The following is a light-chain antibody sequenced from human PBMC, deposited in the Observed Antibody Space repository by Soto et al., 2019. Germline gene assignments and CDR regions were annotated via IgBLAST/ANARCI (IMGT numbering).Light chain of an antibody. CDR3: QQYNSYSET. V-gene: IGKV1-5*03. Sequence: STLSAFVGDRVTITWRARQSISDWVAWYQQKPGKAPKLLIYKASSLESGVPSRFSGSGSGTEFTLTISSLQPDDFATYYCQQYNSYSETFGQGTKVDIK. J-gene: IGKJ1*01. CDR2: KAS. CDR1: QSISDW.